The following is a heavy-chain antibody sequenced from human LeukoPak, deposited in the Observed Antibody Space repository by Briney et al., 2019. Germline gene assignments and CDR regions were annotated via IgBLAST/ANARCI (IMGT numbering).Heavy chain of an antibody. CDR1: RGSISKYF. J-gene: IGHJ4*02. Sequence: SETLSLTCTVSRGSISKYFWNWIRQPPGKGLEWLGYVSFSGNTNYNSSLKSRLTISVDPSKNQFFLNLTSPTAADTAVYYCVREAAVGYYFDSWGQGTLVTVPS. CDR3: VREAAVGYYFDS. CDR2: VSFSGNT. D-gene: IGHD1-26*01. V-gene: IGHV4-59*01.